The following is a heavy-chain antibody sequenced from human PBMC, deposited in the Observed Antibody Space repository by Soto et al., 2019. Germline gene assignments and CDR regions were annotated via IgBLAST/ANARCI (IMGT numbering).Heavy chain of an antibody. V-gene: IGHV4-39*01. J-gene: IGHJ4*02. CDR1: GGSISSSSYY. CDR2: IYYSGIT. D-gene: IGHD1-26*01. CDR3: ARHSGSYYENY. Sequence: QLQLQESGPGLVKPSETLSLTCTVSGGSISSSSYYWGWIRQPPGKGLEWIGSIYYSGITYDNPSLKSRVTISVDTSKNQFSLKLSSVTAADTAVYYCARHSGSYYENYWGQGTLVTVSS.